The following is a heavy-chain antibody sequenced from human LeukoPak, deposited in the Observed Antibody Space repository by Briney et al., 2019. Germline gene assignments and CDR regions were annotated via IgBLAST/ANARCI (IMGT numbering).Heavy chain of an antibody. Sequence: PGGSLRLSCAASGFTFSSYAMGWVRQAPGKGLEWVSAISGSGGSTYYADSVKGRFTISRDNSKNTLYLQMNSLRAEDTAVYYCAKGRPIVLMVYPFFDYWGQGTLVTVSS. CDR1: GFTFSSYA. CDR2: ISGSGGST. D-gene: IGHD2-8*01. CDR3: AKGRPIVLMVYPFFDY. J-gene: IGHJ4*02. V-gene: IGHV3-23*01.